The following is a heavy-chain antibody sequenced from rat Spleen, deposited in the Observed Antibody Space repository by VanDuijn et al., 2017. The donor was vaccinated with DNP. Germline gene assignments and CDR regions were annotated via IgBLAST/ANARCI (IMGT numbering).Heavy chain of an antibody. V-gene: IGHV3-1*01. CDR3: ARSAYNWRYVMDA. D-gene: IGHD1-5*01. Sequence: EVQLQESGPGLVKPSQSLSLTCSVTGYSITSNYWGWIRKFPGNKMEWMGFISYSGSASYNPSLKSRFSITRDTSKNQFFLQLNSVTTEDTATYYCARSAYNWRYVMDAWGQGASVTVSS. J-gene: IGHJ4*01. CDR2: ISYSGSA. CDR1: GYSITSNY.